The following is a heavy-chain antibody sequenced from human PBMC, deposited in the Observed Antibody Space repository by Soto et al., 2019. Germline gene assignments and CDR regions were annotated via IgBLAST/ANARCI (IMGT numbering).Heavy chain of an antibody. Sequence: GASVKVSCKASGYTFTSYAMHWVRQAPGQRLEWMGWINAGNGNTKYSQKFQGRVTITRDTSASTAYMELSSLRSEDTVVYYCARDGGYYGDTEFDYWGQGTLVSVSS. D-gene: IGHD4-17*01. V-gene: IGHV1-3*01. CDR3: ARDGGYYGDTEFDY. CDR2: INAGNGNT. J-gene: IGHJ4*02. CDR1: GYTFTSYA.